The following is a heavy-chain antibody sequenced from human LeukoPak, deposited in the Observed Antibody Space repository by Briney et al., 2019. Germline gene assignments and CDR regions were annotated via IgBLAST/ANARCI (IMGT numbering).Heavy chain of an antibody. V-gene: IGHV3-7*01. CDR3: ARERFLEWLPLMKKKVSWFDP. Sequence: GGSLRLSCAASGFTFSSYWMSWVRQAPGKGLEWVANIKQDGSEKYYVDSVKGRFTISRDNAKNSLYLQMNSLRAEDTAVYYCARERFLEWLPLMKKKVSWFDPWGQGTLVTVSS. J-gene: IGHJ5*02. CDR1: GFTFSSYW. D-gene: IGHD3-3*01. CDR2: IKQDGSEK.